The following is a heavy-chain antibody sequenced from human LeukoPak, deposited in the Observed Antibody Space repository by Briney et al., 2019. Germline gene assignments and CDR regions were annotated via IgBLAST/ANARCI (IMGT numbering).Heavy chain of an antibody. J-gene: IGHJ3*02. CDR1: GGSFSDFY. CDR2: INHSGST. CDR3: ARRIRGVNDAFDI. D-gene: IGHD3-10*01. V-gene: IGHV4-34*01. Sequence: SETLSLTCGVYGGSFSDFYWTWVRQPSGKGLEWIGEINHSGSTNYNPSLKSRVTMSVDTSKNQFSLNLTSVTAADTAVYYCARRIRGVNDAFDIWGQGTMVTVSS.